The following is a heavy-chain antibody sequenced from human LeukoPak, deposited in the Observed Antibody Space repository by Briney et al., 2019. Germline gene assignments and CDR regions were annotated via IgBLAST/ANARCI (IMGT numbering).Heavy chain of an antibody. CDR2: INPSGGST. D-gene: IGHD4-11*01. Sequence: ASVKVSCKASGYTFTSYYMHWVRQAPGQGLEWMGIINPSGGSTSYAQKFQGRVTMTRDTSISTAYMELSSLRSEDTAVYYCARVYGNYYPFYYYGMDVWGQGTTVTVSS. V-gene: IGHV1-46*01. J-gene: IGHJ6*02. CDR3: ARVYGNYYPFYYYGMDV. CDR1: GYTFTSYY.